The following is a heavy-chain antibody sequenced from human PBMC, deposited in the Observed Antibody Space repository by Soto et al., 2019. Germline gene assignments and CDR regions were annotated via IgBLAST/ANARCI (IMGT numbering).Heavy chain of an antibody. CDR2: IYWKDDK. D-gene: IGHD6-19*01. CDR3: AHRLAVAGTNSYYYLMDV. J-gene: IGHJ6*02. CDR1: GFSLSTSGVG. Sequence: QITLKESGPPLVKPTQTLTLTYTFAGFSLSTSGVGVGWIRQPPGKALEWLALIYWKDDKRYSPSLKSRLTITKDTSKNQVVLTMTNMDPVDTATYYCAHRLAVAGTNSYYYLMDVWGQGTTVTVSS. V-gene: IGHV2-5*01.